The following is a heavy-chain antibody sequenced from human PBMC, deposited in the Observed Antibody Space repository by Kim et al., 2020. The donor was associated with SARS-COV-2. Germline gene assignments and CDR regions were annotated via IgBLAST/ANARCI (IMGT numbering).Heavy chain of an antibody. J-gene: IGHJ3*02. V-gene: IGHV1-69*04. CDR3: ARDPSLNYYDSRAEGFDI. Sequence: SVKVSCKASGGTFSSYAFSWLRQAPGQGLEWMGRVIPILGQVNYAQKFQGRVTITADKSTTTAYMELTSLTFEDTAVYYCARDPSLNYYDSRAEGFDIWGQGTMVTVSS. D-gene: IGHD3-22*01. CDR1: GGTFSSYA. CDR2: VIPILGQV.